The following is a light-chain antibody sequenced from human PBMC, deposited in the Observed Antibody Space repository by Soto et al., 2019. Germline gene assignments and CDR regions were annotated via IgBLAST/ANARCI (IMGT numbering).Light chain of an antibody. J-gene: IGKJ1*01. CDR2: RTS. CDR1: QNVDGD. V-gene: IGKV3-15*01. CDR3: QEYNGRSS. Sequence: EGVTTQSPATLSVSPGERATLSCRASQNVDGDLAWYQQKPGQAPRLLIYRTSTRANGTPVRFSGSGSGTEFTLPISSLQSEDFAVYYWQEYNGRSSFGQGTKVEIK.